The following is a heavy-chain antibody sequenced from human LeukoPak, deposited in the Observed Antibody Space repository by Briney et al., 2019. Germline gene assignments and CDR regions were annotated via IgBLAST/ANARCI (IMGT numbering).Heavy chain of an antibody. CDR2: IWSDATNQ. V-gene: IGHV3-33*06. CDR3: AKDAQRGFDYRNSLEH. Sequence: GTSRRLSCEASGFTFSHFGMHWVRQAPGKGLEWVAVIWSDATNQYYGDSVKGRFTISRDNFKKTVSLQMDSLRAEDTAVYYCAKDAQRGFDYRNSLEHWGQGALVTVSS. CDR1: GFTFSHFG. J-gene: IGHJ4*02. D-gene: IGHD4-11*01.